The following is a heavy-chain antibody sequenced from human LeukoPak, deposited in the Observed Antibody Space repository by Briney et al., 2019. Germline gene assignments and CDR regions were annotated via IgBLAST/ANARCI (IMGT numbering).Heavy chain of an antibody. CDR2: ISGSGGIT. Sequence: GGSLRLSCAASGFTFSSYGMHWVRQAPGKGLEGVSGISGSGGITNYADSVKGRFTISRDNSKNTLYLQMNSLRAEDTAVYYCAKRDHYDSSGYAPLFQHWGQGTLVTVSS. CDR3: AKRDHYDSSGYAPLFQH. D-gene: IGHD3-22*01. J-gene: IGHJ1*01. CDR1: GFTFSSYG. V-gene: IGHV3-23*01.